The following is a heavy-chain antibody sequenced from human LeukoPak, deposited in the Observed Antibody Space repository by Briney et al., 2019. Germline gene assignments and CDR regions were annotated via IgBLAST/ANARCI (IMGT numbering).Heavy chain of an antibody. CDR3: AKDGPKRAAAGRGHYYGMDV. CDR2: IRYDGSNK. D-gene: IGHD6-13*01. V-gene: IGHV3-30*02. J-gene: IGHJ6*02. CDR1: GFTFSSYG. Sequence: GGSLRLSCAAPGFTFSSYGMHWVRQAPGKGLEWVAFIRYDGSNKYYADSVKGRFTISRDNSKNTLYLQKNSLRAEDTAVYYCAKDGPKRAAAGRGHYYGMDVWGQGTTVTVSS.